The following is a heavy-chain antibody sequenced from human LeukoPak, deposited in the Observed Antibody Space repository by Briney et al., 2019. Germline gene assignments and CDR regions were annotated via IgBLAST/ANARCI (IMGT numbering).Heavy chain of an antibody. V-gene: IGHV4-4*02. CDR3: ARGVVPAATSNNWFDP. D-gene: IGHD2-2*01. J-gene: IGHJ5*02. CDR2: VSHSGST. CDR1: NASISGRNW. Sequence: SGTLSLTCAVSNASISGRNWWNWVRQPPGKGLEWIGEVSHSGSTNYNPSLKSRVTISVDKSKNQFSLTLSSVTAADTAVYYCARGVVPAATSNNWFDPWGQGTLVTVSS.